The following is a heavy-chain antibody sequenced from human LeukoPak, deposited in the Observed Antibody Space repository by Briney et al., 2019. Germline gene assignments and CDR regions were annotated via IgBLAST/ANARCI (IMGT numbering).Heavy chain of an antibody. J-gene: IGHJ4*02. CDR2: IYYSGST. V-gene: IGHV4-59*01. D-gene: IGHD6-13*01. CDR1: GGSISSYY. CDR3: ARVWSAAAGHYFDY. Sequence: SETLSLTCTVSGGSISSYYWSWIRQPPGKGLEWIGYIYYSGSTNYNPSLKSRVTISVDTSKNQFSLKLSSVTAADTAVYYCARVWSAAAGHYFDYWGQGTPVTVSS.